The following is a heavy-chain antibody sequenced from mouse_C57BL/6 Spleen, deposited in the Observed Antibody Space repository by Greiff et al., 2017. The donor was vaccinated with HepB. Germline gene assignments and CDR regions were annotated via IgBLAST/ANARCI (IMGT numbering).Heavy chain of an antibody. Sequence: EVHLVESGGGLVQPGGSMKLSCAASGFTFSDAWMDWVRQSPEKGLEWVAEIRNKANNHATYYAESVKGRFTISSDDSKSSVYLQMNSLRAEDTGIYYCTRRYGSYYYAMDYWGQGTSVTVSS. CDR2: IRNKANNHAT. V-gene: IGHV6-6*01. CDR3: TRRYGSYYYAMDY. D-gene: IGHD1-1*01. J-gene: IGHJ4*01. CDR1: GFTFSDAW.